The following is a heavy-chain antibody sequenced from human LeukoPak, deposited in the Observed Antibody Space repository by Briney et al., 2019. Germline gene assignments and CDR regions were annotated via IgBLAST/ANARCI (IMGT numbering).Heavy chain of an antibody. V-gene: IGHV4-34*01. CDR1: GGSFSGYY. J-gene: IGHJ6*03. CDR2: INHSGST. Sequence: SETLSLTCAVYGGSFSGYYWSWIRQPPGKGLEWIGEINHSGSTNYNPSLKSRVTISVDTSKNQFSLKLSSVTAADTAVYYCARGRIAARPLRFYYYYMDVWGKGTTVTVSS. D-gene: IGHD6-6*01. CDR3: ARGRIAARPLRFYYYYMDV.